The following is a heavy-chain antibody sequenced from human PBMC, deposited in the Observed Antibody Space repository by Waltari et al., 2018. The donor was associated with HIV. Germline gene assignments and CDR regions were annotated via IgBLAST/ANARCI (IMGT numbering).Heavy chain of an antibody. V-gene: IGHV2-5*01. CDR1: GFSLSTSGVG. D-gene: IGHD6-19*01. Sequence: ITLKESGPTLVQPTQTPTLTCTFSGFSLSTSGVGVGWLRQPPGKALEWLALIYGNDAKRYSPSLKSRLTITKDTSKNQVVLTLTNVDPVDTATYYCVHRRLARAVAGTLYNWFDPWGQGILVTVSS. J-gene: IGHJ5*02. CDR2: IYGNDAK. CDR3: VHRRLARAVAGTLYNWFDP.